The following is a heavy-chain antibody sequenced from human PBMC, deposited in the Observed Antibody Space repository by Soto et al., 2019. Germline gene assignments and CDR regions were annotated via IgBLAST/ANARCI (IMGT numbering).Heavy chain of an antibody. CDR3: TTIDY. CDR2: INHSGST. V-gene: IGHV4-34*03. Sequence: PSETLSLTCAVYGGSFSGYYWSWIRQPPGKGLEWIGEINHSGSTNYNPSLKSRVTISVDRSKNQFSLKLSSVTAADTAATTVTTIDYWGQGTLVTVSS. D-gene: IGHD4-17*01. CDR1: GGSFSGYY. J-gene: IGHJ4*02.